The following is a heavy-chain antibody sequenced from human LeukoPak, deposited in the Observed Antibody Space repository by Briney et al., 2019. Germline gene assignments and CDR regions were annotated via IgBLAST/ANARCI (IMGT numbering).Heavy chain of an antibody. CDR3: ARHLRSRLSVDY. D-gene: IGHD4-17*01. Sequence: PSETLSLTCTVSGGSISSYYWSWIRQPPRKGLEWIGYIYYSGSTNYNPSLKSRVTISVDTSKNQFSLKLSSVTAADTAVYYCARHLRSRLSVDYWGQGTLVTVSS. J-gene: IGHJ4*02. CDR1: GGSISSYY. V-gene: IGHV4-59*08. CDR2: IYYSGST.